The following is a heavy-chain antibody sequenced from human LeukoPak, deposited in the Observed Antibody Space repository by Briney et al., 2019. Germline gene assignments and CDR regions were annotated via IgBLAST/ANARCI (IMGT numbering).Heavy chain of an antibody. CDR1: GASISSYH. CDR2: IYISGST. J-gene: IGHJ5*02. CDR3: ARDPFGDFHFDP. D-gene: IGHD3-16*01. V-gene: IGHV4-4*07. Sequence: SETLSLTCTVSGASISSYHWSWIRQPAGKGLEWIGRIYISGSTNYNPSLKSRVTLSLDTSKNQFSLNLSSVTVADTPVYYFARDPFGDFHFDPWGQGTLVTVSS.